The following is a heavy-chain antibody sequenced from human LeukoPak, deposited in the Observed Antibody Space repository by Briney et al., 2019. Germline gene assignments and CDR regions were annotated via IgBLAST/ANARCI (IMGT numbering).Heavy chain of an antibody. CDR3: AKSSGWSLDY. D-gene: IGHD6-19*01. CDR1: GFTFSSYG. V-gene: IGHV3-30*18. J-gene: IGHJ4*02. Sequence: GGSLRLSCAASGFTFSSYGMHWVRQAPGKGLEWVAVISYDGSNKYYADSAKGRFTISRDNSKNTLYLQMNSLRAEDTAVYYCAKSSGWSLDYWGQGTLVTVSS. CDR2: ISYDGSNK.